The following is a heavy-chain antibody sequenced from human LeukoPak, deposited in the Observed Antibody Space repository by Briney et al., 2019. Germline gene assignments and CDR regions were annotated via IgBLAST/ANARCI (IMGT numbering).Heavy chain of an antibody. D-gene: IGHD6-19*01. J-gene: IGHJ4*02. V-gene: IGHV4-39*07. Sequence: SETLSLTCTVSGGSISSSSYYWGWIRQPPGKGLEWIGSIYYSGSTYYNPSLKSRVTISVDTSKNQFSLKLSSVTAADTAVYYCAREDVAVAATIPRDWGQGTLVTVSS. CDR2: IYYSGST. CDR1: GGSISSSSYY. CDR3: AREDVAVAATIPRD.